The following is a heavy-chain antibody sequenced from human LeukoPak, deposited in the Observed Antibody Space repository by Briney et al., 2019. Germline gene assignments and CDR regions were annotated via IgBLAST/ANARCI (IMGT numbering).Heavy chain of an antibody. J-gene: IGHJ4*02. V-gene: IGHV1-8*01. Sequence: ASVKVSCKASGYTFTSYDINWVRQATGQGLEWMGWMNPNSGNTGYAQKLQGRVTMTTDTSTSTAYMELRSLRADDTAVYYCARGGFYYGSGIQPYYFDYWGQGTLVTVSS. CDR3: ARGGFYYGSGIQPYYFDY. CDR2: MNPNSGNT. D-gene: IGHD3-10*01. CDR1: GYTFTSYD.